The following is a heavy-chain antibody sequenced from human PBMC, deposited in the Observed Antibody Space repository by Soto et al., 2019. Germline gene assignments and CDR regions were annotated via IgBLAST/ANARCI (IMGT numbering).Heavy chain of an antibody. D-gene: IGHD2-2*01. V-gene: IGHV3-23*01. CDR1: GFTFSSYA. J-gene: IGHJ6*03. Sequence: GGSLRLSCAASGFTFSSYAMSWVRQAPGKGLEWVSAISGSGGSTYYADSVKGRFTISRDNSKNTLYLQMNSQRAEDTAVYYCAKAGYCGSTSCYLTYYYYYYMDVWGKGTTVTVSS. CDR3: AKAGYCGSTSCYLTYYYYYYMDV. CDR2: ISGSGGST.